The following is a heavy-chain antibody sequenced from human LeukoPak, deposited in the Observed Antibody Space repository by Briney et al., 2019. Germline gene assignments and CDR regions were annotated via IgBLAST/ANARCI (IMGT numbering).Heavy chain of an antibody. CDR1: GGSISSYY. V-gene: IGHV4-59*01. D-gene: IGHD5-18*01. J-gene: IGHJ4*02. Sequence: SETLSLTCTVSGGSISSYYWSWIRQPPGKGLVWIGYIYYSGSTNYNPSLKSRVTISVDTSKNQFSLKLSSVTAADTAVYYCARLPGGYSYGYGFDYWGQGTLVTVSS. CDR2: IYYSGST. CDR3: ARLPGGYSYGYGFDY.